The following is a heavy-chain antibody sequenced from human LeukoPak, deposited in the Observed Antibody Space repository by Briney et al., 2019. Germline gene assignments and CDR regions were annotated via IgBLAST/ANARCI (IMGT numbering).Heavy chain of an antibody. CDR1: GFTFSSYA. V-gene: IGHV3-30-3*01. CDR2: ISYDGSNK. Sequence: PGRSLRLSCAASGFTFSSYAMHWVRQAPGKGLEWVAVISYDGSNKYYADSVKGRFTISRDNSKNTLYLQMNSLRAEDTAVYYCARDRLIITMVRGVRTPLDYWGQGTLVTVSS. J-gene: IGHJ4*02. CDR3: ARDRLIITMVRGVRTPLDY. D-gene: IGHD3-10*01.